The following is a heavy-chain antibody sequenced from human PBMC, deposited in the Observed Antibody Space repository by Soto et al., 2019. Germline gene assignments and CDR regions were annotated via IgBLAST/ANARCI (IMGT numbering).Heavy chain of an antibody. V-gene: IGHV1-8*01. CDR1: GYTFTSYD. CDR3: ASSTPATADVDAFDI. Sequence: QVQLVQSGAEVKKPGASVKVSCKAAGYTFTSYDINWVRQATGQGLEWMGWMNPNSGNTGYAQKFQGRVTMTRNTGISQAYMELRSLRSEDTAVYYCASSTPATADVDAFDIWGQGTMVTVSS. CDR2: MNPNSGNT. D-gene: IGHD2-2*01. J-gene: IGHJ3*02.